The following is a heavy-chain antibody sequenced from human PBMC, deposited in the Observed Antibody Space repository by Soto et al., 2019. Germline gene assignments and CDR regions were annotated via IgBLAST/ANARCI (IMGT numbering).Heavy chain of an antibody. CDR1: VFTFSSYA. D-gene: IGHD4-17*01. V-gene: IGHV3-30*18. CDR2: ISYDGRNE. J-gene: IGHJ6*02. Sequence: GWSLRLSCASSVFTFSSYAMHWVRQAPGKGLEWVAVISYDGRNEYYADSVKGRFTISRDSSKNTLYLQMNSLRSEDTAVYYCSKDSDYGGMGHSYYYYGMDVWGQGTTVTVSS. CDR3: SKDSDYGGMGHSYYYYGMDV.